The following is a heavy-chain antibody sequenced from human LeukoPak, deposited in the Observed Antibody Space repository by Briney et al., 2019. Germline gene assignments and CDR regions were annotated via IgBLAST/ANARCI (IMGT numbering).Heavy chain of an antibody. Sequence: GASVKVSCKVSGYTLTELSMHWVRQAPGKGLEWMGGFDPEDGETIYAQKFQGRVTMTEDTSTDTAYMELSSLRSEDTAVYYCARDFLAYCGGDCYPDAFDIWGQGTMVTVSS. V-gene: IGHV1-24*01. CDR2: FDPEDGET. CDR3: ARDFLAYCGGDCYPDAFDI. D-gene: IGHD2-21*02. CDR1: GYTLTELS. J-gene: IGHJ3*02.